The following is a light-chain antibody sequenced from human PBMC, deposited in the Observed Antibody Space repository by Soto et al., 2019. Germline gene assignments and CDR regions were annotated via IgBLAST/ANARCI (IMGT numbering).Light chain of an antibody. CDR3: QHYNSYPWT. V-gene: IGKV1-5*03. CDR1: QTIDRW. Sequence: DIQMTQSPSTLSASVGDRVTITCRASQTIDRWLAWYQQKPGKAPNLLIYGASSLESGVPSRFSGSGSGTEFTLTISSLRPDDFAPYYCQHYNSYPWTFGQGTKVEIK. CDR2: GAS. J-gene: IGKJ1*01.